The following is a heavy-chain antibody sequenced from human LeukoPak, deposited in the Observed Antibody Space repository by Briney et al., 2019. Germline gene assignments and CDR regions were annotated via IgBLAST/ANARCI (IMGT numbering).Heavy chain of an antibody. CDR3: AKKGSREFDY. D-gene: IGHD6-13*01. CDR2: ISVSSGNT. CDR1: GFTFAGQA. J-gene: IGHJ4*02. Sequence: GGSLRLSCAASGFTFAGQAMSWVRQAPGKGLEWVSGISVSSGNTHYADSVKGRFTISRDTPKNTVYLQMNSLRVDDTAVYYCAKKGSREFDYWGQGTLVTVSS. V-gene: IGHV3-23*01.